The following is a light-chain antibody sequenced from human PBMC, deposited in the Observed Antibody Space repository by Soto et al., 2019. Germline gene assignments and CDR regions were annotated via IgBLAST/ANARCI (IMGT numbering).Light chain of an antibody. CDR3: AAWDASLHGYV. CDR1: SSNIGINT. Sequence: QSVLTQPPSASGTPGQRVTISCSGSSSNIGINTVNWYQQLPGTAPKLLIYSNNQRPSGVPDRFSGSKSGTSASLAISGLQSEDEDDYYCAAWDASLHGYVFGTGTKVTV. CDR2: SNN. J-gene: IGLJ1*01. V-gene: IGLV1-44*01.